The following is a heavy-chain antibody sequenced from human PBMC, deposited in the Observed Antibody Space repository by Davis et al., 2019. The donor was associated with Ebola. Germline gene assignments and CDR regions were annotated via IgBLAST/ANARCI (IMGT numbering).Heavy chain of an antibody. CDR3: ARVRGEGYSSSWYPPLNWFDP. CDR1: GFTFSSYW. V-gene: IGHV3-7*01. Sequence: GESLKISCAASGFTFSSYWMSWVRQAPGKGLEWVANIKQDGSEKYYVDSVKGRFTISRDNAKNSLYLQMNSLRAEDTAVYYCARVRGEGYSSSWYPPLNWFDPWGQGTLVTVSS. D-gene: IGHD6-13*01. J-gene: IGHJ5*02. CDR2: IKQDGSEK.